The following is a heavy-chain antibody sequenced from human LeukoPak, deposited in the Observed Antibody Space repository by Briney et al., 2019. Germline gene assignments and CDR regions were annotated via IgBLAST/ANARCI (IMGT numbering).Heavy chain of an antibody. Sequence: SETLSLTCTVSGGSISSNYWSWIRQPPGKGLEWIGYIYYSGSTNYNPSLKSRVTTSVDTSKNQFSLKLSSVTAADTAVYYCARSITIFGVIIHDAFDIWGQGTMVTASS. CDR1: GGSISSNY. CDR2: IYYSGST. V-gene: IGHV4-59*01. J-gene: IGHJ3*02. D-gene: IGHD3-3*01. CDR3: ARSITIFGVIIHDAFDI.